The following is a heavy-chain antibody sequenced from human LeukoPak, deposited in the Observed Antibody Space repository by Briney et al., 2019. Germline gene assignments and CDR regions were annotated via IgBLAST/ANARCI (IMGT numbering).Heavy chain of an antibody. CDR3: AKPFHSRRYFDL. CDR2: ISGSGGST. CDR1: GFSFSSYA. Sequence: GGSLRLSCAAPGFSFSSYAMSWVRQAPGKGLEWVSAISGSGGSTYYADSVKGRFTISRDNSKNTLYLQMNSPRAEDTAVYYCAKPFHSRRYFDLWGRGTLVTVSS. D-gene: IGHD3-16*01. V-gene: IGHV3-23*01. J-gene: IGHJ2*01.